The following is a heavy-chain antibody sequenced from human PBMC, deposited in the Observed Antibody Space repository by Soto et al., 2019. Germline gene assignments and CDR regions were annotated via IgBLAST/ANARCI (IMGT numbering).Heavy chain of an antibody. Sequence: VESLKISCKGSGYTFTNRWIAWVRQMPGKGLEWMGIINPGDSDTRYSPSFQGQVTVSADKSISSAYLQWSSLKASDTAIYFCARPDSNGWYDLWGQGSLVTVSS. D-gene: IGHD3-22*01. V-gene: IGHV5-51*01. J-gene: IGHJ5*02. CDR2: INPGDSDT. CDR1: GYTFTNRW. CDR3: ARPDSNGWYDL.